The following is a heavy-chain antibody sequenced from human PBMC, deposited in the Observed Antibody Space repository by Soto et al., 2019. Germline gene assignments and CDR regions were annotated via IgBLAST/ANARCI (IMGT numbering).Heavy chain of an antibody. D-gene: IGHD3-3*01. CDR1: GGSFSGYY. V-gene: IGHV4-34*01. Sequence: SETLSLTCAVYGGSFSGYYWSWIRQPPGKGLEWIGEINHSGSTNYNPSLKSRVTISVDTSKNQFSLKLSSVTAADTAVYYCARGVRHYDFWSGYYTGMVYFQHWGQGTLVTVSS. J-gene: IGHJ1*01. CDR3: ARGVRHYDFWSGYYTGMVYFQH. CDR2: INHSGST.